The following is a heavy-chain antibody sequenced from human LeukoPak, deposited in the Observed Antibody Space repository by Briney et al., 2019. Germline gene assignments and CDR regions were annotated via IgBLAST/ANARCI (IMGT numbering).Heavy chain of an antibody. V-gene: IGHV4-39*07. CDR2: IYYSGST. CDR1: GGSISSSSYY. D-gene: IGHD3-22*01. Sequence: SETLSLTCTVSGGSISSSSYYWGWIRQPPGKGLEWIGSIYYSGSTYYNPSLKSRVTISVDTSKNQFSLKLSSVTAADTAVYYCARASNYYDSSGYDNWFDPWGQGTLVTVSS. J-gene: IGHJ5*02. CDR3: ARASNYYDSSGYDNWFDP.